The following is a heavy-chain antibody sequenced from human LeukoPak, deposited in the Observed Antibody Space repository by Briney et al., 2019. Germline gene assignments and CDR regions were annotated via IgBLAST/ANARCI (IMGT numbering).Heavy chain of an antibody. D-gene: IGHD3-10*01. V-gene: IGHV4-34*01. CDR3: ARGDITMVRGVIPFDY. Sequence: SETLSLTCAVYGGSFSGYYWSWIRQPPGKGLEWIGEINHSGSTNYNPSLKSRVTISVDTSKNQFSLKLSSVTAADTAVYYCARGDITMVRGVIPFDYWGQGTLVTVSS. CDR2: INHSGST. J-gene: IGHJ4*02. CDR1: GGSFSGYY.